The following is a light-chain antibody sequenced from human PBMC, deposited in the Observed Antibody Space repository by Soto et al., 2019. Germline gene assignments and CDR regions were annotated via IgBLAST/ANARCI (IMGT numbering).Light chain of an antibody. CDR1: PSVSSN. V-gene: IGKV3-15*01. CDR3: QQYNNWPPWT. Sequence: EIVMTQSPATLSVSPGERATLSCRASPSVSSNLAWYQQKPGQAPRLLIYGASTRAPGIPARFSGSGSGTAVTLTISSLQSEDFAVYYWQQYNNWPPWTFGQGTKVEIK. CDR2: GAS. J-gene: IGKJ1*01.